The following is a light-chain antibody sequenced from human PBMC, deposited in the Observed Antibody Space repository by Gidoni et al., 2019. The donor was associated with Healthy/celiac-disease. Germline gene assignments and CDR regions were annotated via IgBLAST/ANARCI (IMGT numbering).Light chain of an antibody. CDR3: QQYDNLPLT. Sequence: DIQMTQSPSSLSASVGDRVTITCQASQDISNYLNWYQQKPGKAPKLLIYDASNLETGVPSRFSGSGSGTDFTLTISSLQPEDIATYYCQQYDNLPLTFXQXTRLEIK. J-gene: IGKJ5*01. CDR2: DAS. V-gene: IGKV1-33*01. CDR1: QDISNY.